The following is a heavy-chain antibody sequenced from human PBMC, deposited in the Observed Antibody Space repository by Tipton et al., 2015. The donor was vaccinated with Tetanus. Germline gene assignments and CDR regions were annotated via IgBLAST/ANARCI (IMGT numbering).Heavy chain of an antibody. Sequence: TLSLTCTVSGASISSGGYYWTWIRQRPGKGLEWIGDIYSFGSTYYSPSLKSRVTISIDTSKNQYSLQLNSVTAADTAVYYCAREQARGARGWNYFDCWGQGALVTVSS. J-gene: IGHJ4*02. V-gene: IGHV4-30-4*08. CDR1: GASISSGGYY. CDR2: IYSFGST. CDR3: AREQARGARGWNYFDC. D-gene: IGHD1-26*01.